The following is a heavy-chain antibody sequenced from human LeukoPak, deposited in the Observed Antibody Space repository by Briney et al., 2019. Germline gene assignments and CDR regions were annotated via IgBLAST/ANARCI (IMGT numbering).Heavy chain of an antibody. CDR1: GGSISSSNW. D-gene: IGHD6-13*01. CDR2: IYHSGST. Sequence: PSGTLSLTCAVSGGSISSSNWWSWVRQPPGKGLEWIGEIYHSGSTNHNPSLKSRVTISVDKSKNQFSLKLSSVTAADTAVYYCARDLAAAPRAFDYWGQGTLVTVSS. V-gene: IGHV4-4*02. CDR3: ARDLAAAPRAFDY. J-gene: IGHJ4*02.